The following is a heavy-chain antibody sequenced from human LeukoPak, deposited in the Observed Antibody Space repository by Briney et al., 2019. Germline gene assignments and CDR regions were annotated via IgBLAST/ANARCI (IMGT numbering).Heavy chain of an antibody. CDR1: GFTFGSYS. Sequence: GGSLRLSCAASGFTFGSYSMNWVRQAPGKGLEWVAFIRYDGTNKYYADSVKGRFTISRDNSKNTLYLQMNSLRAEDTAVYYCAKDRGIISDYWGQGTLVTVSS. CDR3: AKDRGIISDY. J-gene: IGHJ4*02. D-gene: IGHD3-10*01. V-gene: IGHV3-30*02. CDR2: IRYDGTNK.